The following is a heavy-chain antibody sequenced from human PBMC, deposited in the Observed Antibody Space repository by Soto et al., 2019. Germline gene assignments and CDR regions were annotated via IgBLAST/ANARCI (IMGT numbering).Heavy chain of an antibody. CDR2: INAGNGNT. J-gene: IGHJ6*02. D-gene: IGHD7-27*01. V-gene: IGHV1-3*01. Sequence: ASVKVSCKASGYTFTSYAMHWVRQAPGQRLEWMGWINAGNGNTKYSQKFQGRVTITRDTSASTAYMELSSLRSEDTAVYYCARVAPPPWGPDLYYYYGMDVWGQGTKVTASS. CDR3: ARVAPPPWGPDLYYYYGMDV. CDR1: GYTFTSYA.